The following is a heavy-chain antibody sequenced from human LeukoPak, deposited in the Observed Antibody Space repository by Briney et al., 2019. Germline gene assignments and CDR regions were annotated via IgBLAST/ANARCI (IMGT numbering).Heavy chain of an antibody. V-gene: IGHV4-31*03. CDR3: ARGLLLLHDWFDP. D-gene: IGHD3-22*01. J-gene: IGHJ5*02. CDR1: GGSISSGGYY. Sequence: PSQTLSLTCTVSGGSISSGGYYWSWIRQHPGKGLEWIGYIYYSGSTYYNPSLKSRVTISVDTSKNQFSLKLSSVTAADTAVYYCARGLLLLHDWFDPWGQGTLVTVSS. CDR2: IYYSGST.